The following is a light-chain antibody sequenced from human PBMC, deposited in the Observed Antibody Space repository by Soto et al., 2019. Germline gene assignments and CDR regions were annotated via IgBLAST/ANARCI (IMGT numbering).Light chain of an antibody. CDR1: SSDVGRYTY. V-gene: IGLV2-14*01. Sequence: QSVLTQPASVSGSPGQSITISCAGTSSDVGRYTYVPWYQQHPGKAPKLIIYDVYNRPSGVSNRFSGSKSGNTASLTISGLQAEDEADYYCTSYTSTSTPYVFGGGTKVTVL. CDR2: DVY. CDR3: TSYTSTSTPYV. J-gene: IGLJ1*01.